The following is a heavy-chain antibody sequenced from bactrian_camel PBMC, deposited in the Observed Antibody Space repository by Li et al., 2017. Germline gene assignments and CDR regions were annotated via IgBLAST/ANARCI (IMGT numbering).Heavy chain of an antibody. Sequence: HVQLVESGGGSVQAGGSLTLSCAASKYDVSHNCMGWFRQAPGKEREGVASIDSTDWINVADSVKGRFTISKDNAKNTLYLQLNGLKPEDTAMYYCGARRLFGGYCRVAGQYPYPDQGTQVTVS. CDR1: KYDVSHNC. V-gene: IGHV3S53*01. CDR2: IDSTDWI. J-gene: IGHJ4*01. D-gene: IGHD2*01.